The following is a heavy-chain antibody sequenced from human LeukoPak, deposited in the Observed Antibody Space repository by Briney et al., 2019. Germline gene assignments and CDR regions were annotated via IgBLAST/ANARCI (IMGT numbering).Heavy chain of an antibody. CDR2: ISDSGDGT. CDR1: GFTFRTYA. Sequence: SGGSLRLSCAASGFTFRTYAMSWVRQAPGKGLEWVSGISDSGDGTYYAESVKGRFTISRDNSNNTLYLQMNSLRAEDTAIYYCAKVRSAVVAAATNYWGQGTLVTVSS. CDR3: AKVRSAVVAAATNY. D-gene: IGHD2-15*01. V-gene: IGHV3-23*01. J-gene: IGHJ4*02.